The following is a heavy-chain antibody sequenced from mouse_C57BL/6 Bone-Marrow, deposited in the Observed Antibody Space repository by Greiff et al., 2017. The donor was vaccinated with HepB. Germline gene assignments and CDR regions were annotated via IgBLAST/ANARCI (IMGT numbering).Heavy chain of an antibody. CDR3: AREDYDYDEFAY. V-gene: IGHV1-26*01. J-gene: IGHJ3*01. CDR1: GYTFTDYY. Sequence: VQLQQSGPELVKPGASVKISCKASGYTFTDYYMNWVKQSHGKSLEWIGDINPNNGGTSYNQKFKGKATLTVDKSSSTAYMELRSLTSEDSAVYYCAREDYDYDEFAYWGQGTLVTVSA. CDR2: INPNNGGT. D-gene: IGHD2-4*01.